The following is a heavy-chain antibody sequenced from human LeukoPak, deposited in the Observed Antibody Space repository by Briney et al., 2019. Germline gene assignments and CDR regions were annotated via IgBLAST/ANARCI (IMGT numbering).Heavy chain of an antibody. Sequence: GGSLRLSCVASGFIFSDYWMSWVRQAPGKGLEWVANIKQGGSEKYYVDSVKGRFTISRDNAKKSLYLQMDSLRAEDTAVYYCATHGYSELRYFDWSTNEWGQGTLVTASS. J-gene: IGHJ4*02. V-gene: IGHV3-7*01. D-gene: IGHD3-9*01. CDR3: ATHGYSELRYFDWSTNE. CDR1: GFIFSDYW. CDR2: IKQGGSEK.